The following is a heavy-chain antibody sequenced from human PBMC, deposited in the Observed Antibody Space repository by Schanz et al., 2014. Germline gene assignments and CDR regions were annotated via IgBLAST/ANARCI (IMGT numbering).Heavy chain of an antibody. CDR2: IGTAGDT. V-gene: IGHV3-13*04. J-gene: IGHJ4*02. CDR3: ARPRFDYGEVDY. D-gene: IGHD4-17*01. Sequence: QPVGSGGGLIQPGGSLRLSCAASGFSIRNHDMHWVRQATGAGLEWVSAIGTAGDTFYLDSVRGRFTISRDRFQNTLYLRMSSLRAEDTAVYYCARPRFDYGEVDYWGQGTLVTVSS. CDR1: GFSIRNHD.